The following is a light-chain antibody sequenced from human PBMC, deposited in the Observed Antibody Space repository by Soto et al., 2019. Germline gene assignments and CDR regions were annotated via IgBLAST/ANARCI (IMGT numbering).Light chain of an antibody. Sequence: DIQMTQSPSTLSASVGDRVAITCRASESISSWLAWYQQKPGTAPNLLIYKASTLESGVPSRFSGSGSGTEFTLTIRSLQPDDFATYYCQQYNSHWTFGQGTKVDNK. CDR2: KAS. CDR3: QQYNSHWT. CDR1: ESISSW. J-gene: IGKJ1*01. V-gene: IGKV1-5*03.